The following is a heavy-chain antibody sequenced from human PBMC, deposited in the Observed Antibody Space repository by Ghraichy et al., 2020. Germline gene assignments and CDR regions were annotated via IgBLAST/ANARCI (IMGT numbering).Heavy chain of an antibody. CDR1: GLTFSSYG. J-gene: IGHJ4*02. V-gene: IGHV3-23*01. CDR2: ISTGADTT. D-gene: IGHD7-27*01. CDR3: VTRALPWGFFAY. Sequence: GGSLRLSCAASGLTFSSYGMNWVRQAPGKGLEWVSSISTGADTTYYADSVKGRFTISRDDSKSTLYLQMSSLRADDTAIYYFVTRALPWGFFAYWGQGTRVTVSS.